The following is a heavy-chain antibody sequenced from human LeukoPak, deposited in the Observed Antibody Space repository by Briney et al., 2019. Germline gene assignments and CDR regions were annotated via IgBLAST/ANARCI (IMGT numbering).Heavy chain of an antibody. J-gene: IGHJ4*02. V-gene: IGHV4-34*01. CDR2: INHSGST. Sequence: SETLSLTCAVYGGSFSAYYWSWIRQPPGKGLEWIGEINHSGSTNYNPSLKSRVTISVDTSKNQFSLKRISVTAADTAVFYCAMNTHGDYGLYWGQGTLVTVSS. CDR1: GGSFSAYY. CDR3: AMNTHGDYGLY. D-gene: IGHD4-17*01.